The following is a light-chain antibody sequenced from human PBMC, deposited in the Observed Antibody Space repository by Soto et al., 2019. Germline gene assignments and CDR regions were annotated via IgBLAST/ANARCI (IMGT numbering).Light chain of an antibody. J-gene: IGLJ1*01. CDR2: GNS. Sequence: QSVLTQPPSVSGAPGQRVTISCTGSSSNIGAGYDVHWYQQLPGTAPKLLIYGNSNRPSGVPDRFSGSKSGTSASLAITGLQAEDEGDYYCQSYVSSLSGLVFGTGTKLTVL. V-gene: IGLV1-40*01. CDR1: SSNIGAGYD. CDR3: QSYVSSLSGLV.